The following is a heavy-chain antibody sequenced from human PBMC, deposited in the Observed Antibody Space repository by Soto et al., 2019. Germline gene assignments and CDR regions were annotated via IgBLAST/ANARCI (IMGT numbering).Heavy chain of an antibody. J-gene: IGHJ4*02. CDR1: GFTFSNYG. CDR3: ARPDIVAAIGGALDC. Sequence: QVQLVESGGGVVQPGRSLRLSCEASGFTFSNYGMHWVRQAPGKGLEWVAVIWNDGSSRYYADSVKGRFTISRDNSKNTLFLQMNNLRAVDTAVYYCARPDIVAAIGGALDCWGQGTLVTVSS. CDR2: IWNDGSSR. V-gene: IGHV3-33*01. D-gene: IGHD5-12*01.